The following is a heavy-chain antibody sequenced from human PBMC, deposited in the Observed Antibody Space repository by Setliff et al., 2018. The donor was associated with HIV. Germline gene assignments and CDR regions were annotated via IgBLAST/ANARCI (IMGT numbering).Heavy chain of an antibody. V-gene: IGHV3-7*01. CDR2: IKQDGSEK. Sequence: PGGSLRLSCAASGFTFSSYWMSWVRQAPGKGLEWVANIKQDGSEKYYVDSVKGRFTIPRDNAKNSLYLQMNSLRAEDTAVYYCASPYYDFVWGSYQPDYWGQGTLVTVSS. CDR1: GFTFSSYW. D-gene: IGHD3-16*02. J-gene: IGHJ4*02. CDR3: ASPYYDFVWGSYQPDY.